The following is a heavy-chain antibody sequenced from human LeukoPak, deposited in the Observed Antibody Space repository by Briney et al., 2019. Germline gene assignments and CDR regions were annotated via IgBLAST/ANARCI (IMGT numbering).Heavy chain of an antibody. CDR2: MRVDGSNK. CDR1: GFTFSSYG. CDR3: ARGAVAGHMGDFEH. D-gene: IGHD6-19*01. Sequence: PGGSLRLSCTASGFTFSSYGMHWVRQAPGKGLERVAFMRVDGSNKYYADSVKGRFTISRDNSKNTLYLQMNSMSAEATAVYYCARGAVAGHMGDFEHWGQGTLVTVSS. J-gene: IGHJ1*01. V-gene: IGHV3-30*02.